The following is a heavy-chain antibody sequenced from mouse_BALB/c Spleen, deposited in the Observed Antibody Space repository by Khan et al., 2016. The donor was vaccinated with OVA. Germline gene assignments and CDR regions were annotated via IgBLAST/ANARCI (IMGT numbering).Heavy chain of an antibody. CDR3: ARSTYRYAFVY. J-gene: IGHJ3*01. CDR1: GDSITSGY. V-gene: IGHV3-8*02. D-gene: IGHD2-12*01. CDR2: IIYTGYT. Sequence: EVQLQESGPSLVKPSQTLSLTCSVTGDSITSGYWNWIRKFPGNKLEYMGYIIYTGYTYYNPSLKSRISITRPTSKNQYYLQLSSVTDEDTATYXCARSTYRYAFVYWGQGTLVTVSA.